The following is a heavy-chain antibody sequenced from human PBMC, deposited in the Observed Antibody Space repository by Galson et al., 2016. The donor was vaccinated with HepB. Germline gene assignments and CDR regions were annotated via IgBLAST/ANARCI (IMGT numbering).Heavy chain of an antibody. Sequence: SLRLSCAASGFIFSNYAMSWVRQAPGEGLEWVSGIGGSDTGTYYADSVRGRFTISRDNSKNTLYLQMNSLRAGDAAVYYCAKDRGGRVDTGTLDYWGQGTLVTVSS. D-gene: IGHD5-18*01. CDR2: IGGSDTGT. J-gene: IGHJ4*02. CDR1: GFIFSNYA. V-gene: IGHV3-23*01. CDR3: AKDRGGRVDTGTLDY.